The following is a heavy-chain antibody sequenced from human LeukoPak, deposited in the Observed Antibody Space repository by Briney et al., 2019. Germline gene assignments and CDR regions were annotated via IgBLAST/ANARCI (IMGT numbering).Heavy chain of an antibody. CDR2: XXXSGGST. Sequence: SXXASGFTFSNYXMSWXXQAXGXXXXXXXAXXXSGGSTYYADSVKGRFTISRDNSKNTLYLQMNSLGAEDTAVYYCAKEMGHSPHSSGTYWSDGGVGLDYWGQGTLVTVSS. CDR3: AKEMGHSPHSSGTYWSDGGVGLDY. D-gene: IGHD3-10*01. CDR1: GFTFSNYX. V-gene: IGHV3-23*01. J-gene: IGHJ4*02.